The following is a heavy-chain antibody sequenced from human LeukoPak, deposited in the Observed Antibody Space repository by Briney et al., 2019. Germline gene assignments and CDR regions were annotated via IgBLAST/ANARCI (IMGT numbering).Heavy chain of an antibody. V-gene: IGHV1-69*06. D-gene: IGHD3-22*01. J-gene: IGHJ4*02. Sequence: ASVNVSCKASGGTFSSYAISWVRQAPGQGLEWMGGIIPIFGTANYAQKFQGRVTITADKSTSTAYMELSSLRSEDTAVYYCARDPLNSSGYYNFDYWGQGTLVTVSS. CDR1: GGTFSSYA. CDR2: IIPIFGTA. CDR3: ARDPLNSSGYYNFDY.